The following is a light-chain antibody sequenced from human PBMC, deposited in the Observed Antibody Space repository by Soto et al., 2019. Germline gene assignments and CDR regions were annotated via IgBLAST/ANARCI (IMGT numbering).Light chain of an antibody. J-gene: IGKJ4*01. V-gene: IGKV3-15*01. CDR3: QQYNEWTLA. CDR2: DTS. CDR1: QNVVTN. Sequence: ETVVTQSPATLSASPGERATLSCRASQNVVTNVAWYQQKPGQAPRLLIHDTSTRATGVPDRFSGRGDGTEFALTISSLQSEDLAVYYCQQYNEWTLAFGGGTKVDIX.